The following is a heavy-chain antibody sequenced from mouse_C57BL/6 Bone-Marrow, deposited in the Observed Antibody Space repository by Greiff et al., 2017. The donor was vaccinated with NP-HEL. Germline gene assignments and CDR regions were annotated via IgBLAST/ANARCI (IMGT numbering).Heavy chain of an antibody. CDR2: IDPEDGET. J-gene: IGHJ2*01. D-gene: IGHD1-1*01. Sequence: DVKLQESGAELVKPGASVKLSCTASGFNIKDYYMHWVKQRTEQGLEWIGRIDPEDGETKYAPKFQGKATITADTSSNTAYLQLSSLTSEDTAVYYCARLDGSSYYFDYWGQGTTLTVSS. V-gene: IGHV14-2*01. CDR3: ARLDGSSYYFDY. CDR1: GFNIKDYY.